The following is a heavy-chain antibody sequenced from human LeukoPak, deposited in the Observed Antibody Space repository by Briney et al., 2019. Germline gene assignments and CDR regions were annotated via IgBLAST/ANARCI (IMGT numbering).Heavy chain of an antibody. CDR3: AKHRERPGNNWFDP. J-gene: IGHJ5*02. V-gene: IGHV4-59*08. CDR1: GGSISSYY. D-gene: IGHD1-26*01. CDR2: ISYSGST. Sequence: SETLSLTCTVSGGSISSYYWSWIRQPPGKGLEWIGYISYSGSTDYNPSLKSRVTISVDTSKNQVSLKLSSVTAADTAAYYCAKHRERPGNNWFDPWGQGNLVTVSS.